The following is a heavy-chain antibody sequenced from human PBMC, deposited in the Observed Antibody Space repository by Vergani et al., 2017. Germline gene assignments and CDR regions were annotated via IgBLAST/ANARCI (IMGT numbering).Heavy chain of an antibody. J-gene: IGHJ6*02. Sequence: QVQLVQSGAEVKKPGASVKVSCKASGYTFSSYDINWVRQATGQGLEWLGWMNPNTGNTGYAQKFQGRVIMTRDTSISTAYMELSSLRSEDTAVYYCARGDGYKDDDYYGMDVWGQGTTVTVSS. CDR1: GYTFSSYD. V-gene: IGHV1-8*02. D-gene: IGHD5-24*01. CDR3: ARGDGYKDDDYYGMDV. CDR2: MNPNTGNT.